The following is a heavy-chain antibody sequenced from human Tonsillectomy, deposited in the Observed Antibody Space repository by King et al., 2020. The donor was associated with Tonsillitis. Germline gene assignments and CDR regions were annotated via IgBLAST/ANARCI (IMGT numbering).Heavy chain of an antibody. J-gene: IGHJ6*02. V-gene: IGHV3-72*01. D-gene: IGHD4-23*01. CDR2: SRNKANTYMT. CDR3: ARETRNTVINPLGVDV. Sequence: VQLVESGGGLVQPGGSLRLSCAVFGFTFSDHYMDWVRQAPGKGLEWVGRSRNKANTYMTEYAASVKGRFTISRDDSRNSLYLQMNSLKTEDTAVYDCARETRNTVINPLGVDVGGQGTTVTVSS. CDR1: GFTFSDHY.